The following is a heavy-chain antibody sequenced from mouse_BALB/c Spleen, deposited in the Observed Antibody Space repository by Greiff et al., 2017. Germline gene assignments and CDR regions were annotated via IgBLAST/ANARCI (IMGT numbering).Heavy chain of an antibody. CDR1: GYTFTSYT. V-gene: IGHV1-4*01. D-gene: IGHD2-14*01. J-gene: IGHJ2*01. CDR2: INPSSGYT. Sequence: VQLQQSGAELARPGASVKMSCKASGYTFTSYTMHWVKQRPGQGLEWIGYINPSSGYTNYNQKFKDKATLTADKSSSTAYMQLSSLTSEDSAVYYCARYDDGDPYYFDYWGQGTTLTVSA. CDR3: ARYDDGDPYYFDY.